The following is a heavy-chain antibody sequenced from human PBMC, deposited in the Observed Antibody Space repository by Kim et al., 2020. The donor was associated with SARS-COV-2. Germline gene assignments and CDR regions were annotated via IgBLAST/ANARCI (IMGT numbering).Heavy chain of an antibody. CDR2: LIAAGGGT. D-gene: IGHD1-26*01. V-gene: IGHV3-23*01. CDR3: AKREMGGTLYYFDY. J-gene: IGHJ4*02. Sequence: GGSLRLSCAASGFTFSRFGMSWVRQAPGKGLEWVSLIAAGGGTYYADSVKGRFTISRDNSKNTVSLQMNSLRAEDTAIYYCAKREMGGTLYYFDYWGQGT. CDR1: GFTFSRFG.